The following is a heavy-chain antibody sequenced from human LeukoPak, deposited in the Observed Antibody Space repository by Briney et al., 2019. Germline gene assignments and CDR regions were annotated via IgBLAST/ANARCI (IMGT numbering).Heavy chain of an antibody. D-gene: IGHD2-2*01. CDR1: GGSISSGDYY. CDR2: IYYSGST. J-gene: IGHJ3*02. Sequence: SETLSLTCTVSGGSISSGDYYWSWIRQPPGKGLEWIGYIYYSGSTYYNPSLKSRVTISVDTSKNQFSLKLSSVTAADTAVYYCARFEKRYCSSTSCYDAFDIWGQGTMVTVSS. CDR3: ARFEKRYCSSTSCYDAFDI. V-gene: IGHV4-30-4*08.